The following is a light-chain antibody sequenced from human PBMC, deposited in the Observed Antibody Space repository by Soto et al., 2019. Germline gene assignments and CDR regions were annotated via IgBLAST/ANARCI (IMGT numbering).Light chain of an antibody. CDR1: QSVSSSY. V-gene: IGKV3-20*01. CDR2: GAS. J-gene: IGKJ4*01. CDR3: QQYGSSPGLT. Sequence: EIVLTQSPGTLSLSPGERATLSCRASQSVSSSYLAWYQQKPGQAPRLLIYGASSRATGIPDRFSGSGSGTDFTLTISRLEPEDFAVYYCQQYGSSPGLTFGGGTKVVIK.